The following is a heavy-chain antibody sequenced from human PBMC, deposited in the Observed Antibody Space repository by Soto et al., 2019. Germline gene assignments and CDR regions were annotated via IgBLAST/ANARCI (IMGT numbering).Heavy chain of an antibody. V-gene: IGHV3-33*06. CDR2: IWYDGSNK. CDR3: AKENFSYYDILTGPVAFDY. CDR1: GFTFSSYG. D-gene: IGHD3-9*01. J-gene: IGHJ4*02. Sequence: GGSLRLSCAASGFTFSSYGMHWVRQAPGKGLEWVAVIWYDGSNKYYADSVKGRSTISRDNSKNTLYLQMNSLRAEDTAVYYCAKENFSYYDILTGPVAFDYWGQGTLVTVSS.